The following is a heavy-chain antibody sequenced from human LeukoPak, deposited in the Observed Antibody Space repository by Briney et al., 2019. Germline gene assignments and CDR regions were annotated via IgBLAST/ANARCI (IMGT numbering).Heavy chain of an antibody. V-gene: IGHV3-33*06. CDR2: IWYDGSNK. CDR1: GFTFSSYG. Sequence: PGGSLRLSCAASGFTFSSYGMHWVRQAPGKGLEWVAVIWYDGSNKYYADSVKGRFTISRDNSKNTLYLQMNSLRAEDTAVYYCAKDIAAAGTPDYYYYYMDVWGKGTTVTVSS. CDR3: AKDIAAAGTPDYYYYYMDV. D-gene: IGHD6-13*01. J-gene: IGHJ6*03.